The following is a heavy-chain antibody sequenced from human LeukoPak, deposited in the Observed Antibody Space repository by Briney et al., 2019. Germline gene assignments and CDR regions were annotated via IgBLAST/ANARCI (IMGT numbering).Heavy chain of an antibody. J-gene: IGHJ4*02. CDR1: GGSFSGYS. CDR3: ARGKSWYYYDSSGSYYFDY. Sequence: SETLSLTCAVYGGSFSGYSWSWIRQPPGKGLEWIGEINHSGSTNYNPSLKSRVTISVDTSKNQFSLKLSSVTAADTAVYYCARGKSWYYYDSSGSYYFDYWGQGTLVTVSS. V-gene: IGHV4-34*01. D-gene: IGHD3-22*01. CDR2: INHSGST.